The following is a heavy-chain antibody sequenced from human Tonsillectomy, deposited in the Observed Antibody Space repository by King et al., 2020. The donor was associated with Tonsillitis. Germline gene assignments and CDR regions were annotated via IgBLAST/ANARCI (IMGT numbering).Heavy chain of an antibody. Sequence: VQLQESGPGLVKPSETLSLTCAVSGGSISSSTYYWGWIRQPPGKGLEWIGSGYYSGSTYYNPSLKRRVTISLDTTQNQFSLKLTSVTAADTAVYYCARPSSSWYYNYFDYWGQGALVTVSS. V-gene: IGHV4-39*07. CDR1: GGSISSSTYY. J-gene: IGHJ4*02. D-gene: IGHD6-13*01. CDR3: ARPSSSWYYNYFDY. CDR2: GYYSGST.